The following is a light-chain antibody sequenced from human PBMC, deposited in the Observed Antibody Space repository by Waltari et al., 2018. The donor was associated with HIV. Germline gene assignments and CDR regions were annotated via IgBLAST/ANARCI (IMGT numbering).Light chain of an antibody. Sequence: QTVVTQEPSLTVSPGGTVTLTCASSTGTVISLNYQSWFQHKHGQAPRSLIYNTDNRHSLTPDRFSGSLPGGKAALTLSGVQPEDEADYYCVIYYGGSWVFGGGTRLTVL. V-gene: IGLV7-43*01. CDR3: VIYYGGSWV. J-gene: IGLJ3*02. CDR2: NTD. CDR1: TGTVISLNY.